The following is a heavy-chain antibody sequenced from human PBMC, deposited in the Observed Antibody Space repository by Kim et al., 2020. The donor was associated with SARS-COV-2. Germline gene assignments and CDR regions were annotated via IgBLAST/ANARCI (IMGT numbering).Heavy chain of an antibody. J-gene: IGHJ4*02. CDR2: IYHSGST. CDR1: GGSISSSNW. D-gene: IGHD3-22*01. Sequence: SETLSLTCAVSGGSISSSNWWSWVRQPPGKGLEWIGEIYHSGSTNYNPSLKSRVTISVDKSKNQFSLKLSSVTAADTAVYYCATYYYDSSGYNHFDYWGQGTLVTVSS. V-gene: IGHV4-4*02. CDR3: ATYYYDSSGYNHFDY.